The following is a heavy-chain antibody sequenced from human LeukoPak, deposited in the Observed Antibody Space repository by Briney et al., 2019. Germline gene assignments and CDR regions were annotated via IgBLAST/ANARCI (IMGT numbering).Heavy chain of an antibody. CDR2: IYYSGNT. Sequence: PETLSLTCTVSGVSISSSNSYWGWILQPPGKGLEWIGSIYYSGNTYYNASLKSQVSISIDTSKNQFSLKLTSVTAADTAVYYCARRYYDILTGYYRPFDYWGQGTLVTVSS. CDR1: GVSISSSNSY. J-gene: IGHJ4*02. D-gene: IGHD3-9*01. V-gene: IGHV4-39*01. CDR3: ARRYYDILTGYYRPFDY.